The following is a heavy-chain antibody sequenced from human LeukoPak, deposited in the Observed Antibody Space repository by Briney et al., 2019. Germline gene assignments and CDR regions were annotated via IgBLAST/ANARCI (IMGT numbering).Heavy chain of an antibody. V-gene: IGHV5-51*01. CDR3: ARRRHCTSGSCEDLDY. Sequence: MHGESLKISCKGSGYSFANYWIGWVRQMPGKGLEWMGTIYPGDSDTRYSPSFQGQVTISADKSISTAYLQWSSLKASDTAMYYCARRRHCTSGSCEDLDYWGQGTLVTVSS. J-gene: IGHJ4*02. CDR2: IYPGDSDT. CDR1: GYSFANYW. D-gene: IGHD2-15*01.